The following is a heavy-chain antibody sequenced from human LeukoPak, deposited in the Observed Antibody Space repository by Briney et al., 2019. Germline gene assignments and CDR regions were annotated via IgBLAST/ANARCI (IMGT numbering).Heavy chain of an antibody. J-gene: IGHJ4*02. CDR1: GGSISSSNW. CDR2: IHYSGST. V-gene: IGHV4-4*02. CDR3: ARAWAVAGTGVFDY. D-gene: IGHD6-13*01. Sequence: SGTLSLTCAVSGGSISSSNWWSWVRQLPGKGLEWIGEIHYSGSTNYNPPLKSRVTISIDKSRNQLSLKLTSVTAADTAVYYCARAWAVAGTGVFDYWGQGTLVTVSS.